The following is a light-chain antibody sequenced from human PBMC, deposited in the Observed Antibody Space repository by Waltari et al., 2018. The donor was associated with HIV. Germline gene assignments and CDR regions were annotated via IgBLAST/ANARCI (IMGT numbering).Light chain of an antibody. CDR1: SSDAGGYNY. J-gene: IGLJ1*01. Sequence: QSALTQPASVSGSHGQSITISCTGTSSDAGGYNYVSWYQQHPGKAPKLIIYEVSNRPSGISNRFSGANSGNTASLTISGLQAEDEADYYCSSYTSSSTLYVFGTGTKVTVL. CDR2: EVS. V-gene: IGLV2-14*01. CDR3: SSYTSSSTLYV.